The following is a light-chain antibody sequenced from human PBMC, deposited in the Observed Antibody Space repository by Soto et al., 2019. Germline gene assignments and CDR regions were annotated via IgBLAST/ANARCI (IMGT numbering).Light chain of an antibody. Sequence: QSVLTQPPSASGTPGQGVTISFSGSSSNIATKSVNWYQQLPGTAPKLLIYSNSKRSSGVPDRFSGSKSGTSASLAIRGLQSEYEGDYYCAEWDHRLNARYVLGTGTKLTV. CDR3: AEWDHRLNARYV. CDR2: SNS. CDR1: SSNIATKS. J-gene: IGLJ1*01. V-gene: IGLV1-44*01.